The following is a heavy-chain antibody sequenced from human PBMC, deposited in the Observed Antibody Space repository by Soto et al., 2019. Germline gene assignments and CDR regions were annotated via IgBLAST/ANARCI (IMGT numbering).Heavy chain of an antibody. CDR2: IYYSGST. J-gene: IGHJ4*02. D-gene: IGHD5-18*01. Sequence: PSETLSLTCTVSGGSISSYYWSWIRQPPGKGLEWIGYIYYSGSTNYSPSLKSRVTISVDTSKNQFSLKLSSVTAADTAVDYCASSGYSYGFSFDYWGQGTLVTVSS. V-gene: IGHV4-59*01. CDR1: GGSISSYY. CDR3: ASSGYSYGFSFDY.